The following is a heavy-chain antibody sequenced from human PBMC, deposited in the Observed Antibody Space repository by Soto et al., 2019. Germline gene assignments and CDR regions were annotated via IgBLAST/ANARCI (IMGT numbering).Heavy chain of an antibody. CDR2: IIPIFGTA. J-gene: IGHJ5*02. V-gene: IGHV1-69*06. D-gene: IGHD1-26*01. CDR3: AEGGASYKNWFDP. Sequence: SVKVSCKASGYTFTSYAMHWVRQAPGQGLEWMGGIIPIFGTANYAQKFQGRVTITADKSTSTAYMELSSLRSEDTAVYYCAEGGASYKNWFDPWGQGTLVTVSS. CDR1: GYTFTSYA.